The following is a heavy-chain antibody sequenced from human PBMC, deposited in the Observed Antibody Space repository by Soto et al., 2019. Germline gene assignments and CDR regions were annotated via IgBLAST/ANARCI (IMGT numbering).Heavy chain of an antibody. V-gene: IGHV3-64*01. CDR1: GFTFSSYA. J-gene: IGHJ6*02. D-gene: IGHD6-19*01. Sequence: EVQLVESGGGLVQPGGSLRLSCAASGFTFSSYAMHWVRQAPGKGLEYVSSISSNGGSTYYANSVKGRFTISRDNSKNTLYLQMGSLRGEDMAVYYCARNLYSSYGMDVWGQGTTVTVPS. CDR3: ARNLYSSYGMDV. CDR2: ISSNGGST.